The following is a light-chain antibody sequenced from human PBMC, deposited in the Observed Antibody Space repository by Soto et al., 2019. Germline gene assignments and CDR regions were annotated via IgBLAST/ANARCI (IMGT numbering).Light chain of an antibody. V-gene: IGLV2-23*01. J-gene: IGLJ1*01. Sequence: QSALTQPASVSGSPGQSITISCTGTSSDVGTYNFVSWYQQHPGKAPKVMIYEGSKRPSGVSNRFSGSKSGNTSSLTISGLQAEDEADYYCCSYAGSSTYVFGTGTNLTVL. CDR3: CSYAGSSTYV. CDR1: SSDVGTYNF. CDR2: EGS.